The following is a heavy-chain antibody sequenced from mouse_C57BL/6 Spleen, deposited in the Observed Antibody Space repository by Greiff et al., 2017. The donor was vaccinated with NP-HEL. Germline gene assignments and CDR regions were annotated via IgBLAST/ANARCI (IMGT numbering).Heavy chain of an antibody. CDR3: ERHYYGSSSYYFDY. J-gene: IGHJ2*01. D-gene: IGHD1-1*01. CDR2: ISSGSSTI. V-gene: IGHV5-17*01. Sequence: EVKLVESGGGLVKPGGSLKLSCAASGFTFSDYGMHWVRQAPEKGLEWVAYISSGSSTIYYADTVNGRFTNSRGNAKNTLFVQMTDLRSEDTAMYYSERHYYGSSSYYFDYWGKGTTLTVSS. CDR1: GFTFSDYG.